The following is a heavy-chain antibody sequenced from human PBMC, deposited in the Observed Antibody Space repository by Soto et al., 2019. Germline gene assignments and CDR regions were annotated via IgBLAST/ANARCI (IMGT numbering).Heavy chain of an antibody. D-gene: IGHD3-10*01. V-gene: IGHV3-48*02. CDR3: ARDVGGYYGSGSYYNPHGMDV. CDR1: GFIFSSYS. Sequence: LRLSCAASGFIFSSYSMNWVRQAPGKGLEWVSYISSSSSTIYYADSVKGPFTISRDNAKNSLYLQMNSLRDEDTAVYYCARDVGGYYGSGSYYNPHGMDVWGQGTTVTVSS. CDR2: ISSSSSTI. J-gene: IGHJ6*02.